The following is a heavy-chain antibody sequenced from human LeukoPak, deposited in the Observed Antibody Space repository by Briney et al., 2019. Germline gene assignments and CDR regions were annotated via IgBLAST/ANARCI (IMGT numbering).Heavy chain of an antibody. CDR1: GYTFTSYY. CDR3: ARDLKGGWLQPAY. Sequence: ASVKVSCKASGYTFTSYYMHWVRQAPGQGLEWMGLINPSGSSTSYAQKFQGRVTMTRDMSTSTVYMELSSLRSEDTAVYYCARDLKGGWLQPAYWGQGTLVTVSS. D-gene: IGHD5-24*01. J-gene: IGHJ4*02. V-gene: IGHV1-46*01. CDR2: INPSGSST.